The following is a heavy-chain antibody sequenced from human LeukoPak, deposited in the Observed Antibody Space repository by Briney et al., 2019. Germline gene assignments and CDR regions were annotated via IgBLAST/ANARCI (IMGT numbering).Heavy chain of an antibody. D-gene: IGHD2-15*01. Sequence: PGGSLTHSCAASGLPLRNYWMHWLRQVPGEGLVWVSHINGDGTSTGYADPVRGRYNISRDNAKNTLYLQMNSLREEDTAVYYCGRGGVVASVYVLGQGTTVTVSS. CDR1: GLPLRNYW. J-gene: IGHJ6*02. V-gene: IGHV3-74*01. CDR2: INGDGTST. CDR3: GRGGVVASVYV.